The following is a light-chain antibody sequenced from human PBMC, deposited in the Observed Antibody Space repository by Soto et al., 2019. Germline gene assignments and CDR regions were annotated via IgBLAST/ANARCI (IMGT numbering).Light chain of an antibody. Sequence: DIHLTQSHSTLSGSVGDRVTITFRASQTISSWLAWYQLKPGKAPKVLIYDALNLESGVPSRFSGSGYGTEFTLTIRSLQPDDFATYCCQHYGGRWTFGQGTKVDIK. J-gene: IGKJ1*01. CDR3: QHYGGRWT. CDR2: DAL. CDR1: QTISSW. V-gene: IGKV1-5*01.